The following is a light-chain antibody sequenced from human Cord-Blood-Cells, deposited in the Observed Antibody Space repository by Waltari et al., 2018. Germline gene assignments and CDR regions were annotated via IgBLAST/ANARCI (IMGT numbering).Light chain of an antibody. Sequence: SCRASQSVSSSYLAWDQQKPGQAPRLLIDGASSRATGIPDRFSGSGSGTDFTLTISRLEPEDFAVYYCQQYGSSPPLTFGGGTKVEIK. V-gene: IGKV3-20*01. CDR1: QSVSSSY. CDR3: QQYGSSPPLT. CDR2: GAS. J-gene: IGKJ4*01.